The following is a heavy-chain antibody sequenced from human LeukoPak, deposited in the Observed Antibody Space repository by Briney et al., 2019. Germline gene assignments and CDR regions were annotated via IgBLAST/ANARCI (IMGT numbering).Heavy chain of an antibody. CDR1: GFTFSRYW. J-gene: IGHJ4*02. CDR3: ATFDISGYVNY. D-gene: IGHD3-22*01. V-gene: IGHV3-74*01. Sequence: GGSLRLSCAASGFTFSRYWMHWVRQAPGKGLEWVSRVNSDGSTTTYADSVKGRFTISRDNAKNSLFLQMKSLRAEDTAVYYCATFDISGYVNYWGQGTLVTVSS. CDR2: VNSDGSTT.